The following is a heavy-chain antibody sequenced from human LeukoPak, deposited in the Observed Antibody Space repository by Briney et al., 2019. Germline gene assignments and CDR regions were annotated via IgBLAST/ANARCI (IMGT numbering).Heavy chain of an antibody. CDR3: AKVSGSSWYGGAFDI. J-gene: IGHJ3*02. D-gene: IGHD6-13*01. Sequence: GGSLRLSCAASGFTFSSYAMSWVRQAPGKGLEWVSAISDSGGSTYYADSVKGRFSISRDNSKNTLYLQMNSLRAEDTAVYYCAKVSGSSWYGGAFDIWGQGTMVTVFS. V-gene: IGHV3-23*01. CDR2: ISDSGGST. CDR1: GFTFSSYA.